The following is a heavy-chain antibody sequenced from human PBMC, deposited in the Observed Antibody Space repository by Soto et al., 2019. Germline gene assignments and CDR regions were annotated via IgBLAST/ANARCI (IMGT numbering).Heavy chain of an antibody. J-gene: IGHJ6*02. V-gene: IGHV4-31*03. D-gene: IGHD2-2*01. CDR2: IYYSGST. CDR3: AKGYCSSTSCRYYYYGMDV. CDR1: GGSISSGGYY. Sequence: SETLSLTCTVSGGSISSGGYYWSWIRQHPGKGLEWIGYIYYSGSTYYNTSLKSRVTISVDTSKNQFSLKLSSVTAADTAVYYCAKGYCSSTSCRYYYYGMDVWGQGTTVTVSS.